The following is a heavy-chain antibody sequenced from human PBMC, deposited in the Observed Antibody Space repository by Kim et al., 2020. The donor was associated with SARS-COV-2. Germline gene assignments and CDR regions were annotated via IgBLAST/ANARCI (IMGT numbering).Heavy chain of an antibody. CDR3: ARGGGYSYGLGAFDI. CDR2: IIPILGIA. Sequence: SVKVSCKASGGTFSSYPISWVRQAPGQGLEWMGRIIPILGIANYAQKFQGRVTITADKSTSTAYMELSSLRSEDTAVYYCARGGGYSYGLGAFDIWGQGTMVTVSS. J-gene: IGHJ3*02. D-gene: IGHD5-18*01. CDR1: GGTFSSYP. V-gene: IGHV1-69*04.